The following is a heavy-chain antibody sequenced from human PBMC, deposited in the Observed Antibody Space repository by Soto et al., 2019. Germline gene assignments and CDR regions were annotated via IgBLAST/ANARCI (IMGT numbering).Heavy chain of an antibody. CDR1: GFTFSSYG. D-gene: IGHD6-6*01. CDR3: ARYKGSSSSYFDS. Sequence: PGGSLRLSCAASGFTFSSYGMHWVRQAPGKGLEWVAVIWYDGSNKYYADSVKGRFTISRDNSKNTLYLQMNSLRAEDTAVYYCARYKGSSSSYFDSWAQGTLVTVSS. CDR2: IWYDGSNK. V-gene: IGHV3-33*01. J-gene: IGHJ4*02.